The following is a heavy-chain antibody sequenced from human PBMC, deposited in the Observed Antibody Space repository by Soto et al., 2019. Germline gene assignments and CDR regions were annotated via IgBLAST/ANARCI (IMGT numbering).Heavy chain of an antibody. D-gene: IGHD5-12*01. V-gene: IGHV5-51*01. CDR3: ARTRRDGYNYDGFDI. Sequence: GESLKISCXGSGYSFTSYWIGWVRQMPGKGLEWMGIIYPGDSDTRYSPSFQGQVTISADKSISTAYLQWSSLKASDTALYYCARTRRDGYNYDGFDIWGQGTMVTVSS. J-gene: IGHJ3*02. CDR2: IYPGDSDT. CDR1: GYSFTSYW.